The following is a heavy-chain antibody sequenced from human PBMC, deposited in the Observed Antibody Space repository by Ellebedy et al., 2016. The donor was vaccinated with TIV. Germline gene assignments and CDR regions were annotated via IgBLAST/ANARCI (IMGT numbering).Heavy chain of an antibody. CDR1: GYTFTSYA. D-gene: IGHD1-7*01. J-gene: IGHJ6*02. CDR3: ARDITGTTFSPYYYGMDV. V-gene: IGHV7-4-1*02. CDR2: INTNTGNP. Sequence: ASVKVSCKASGYTFTSYAMNWVRQAPGQGLEWMGWINTNTGNPTYAQGFTGRFVFSLDTSVSTAYLQISSLKAEDTAVYYCARDITGTTFSPYYYGMDVWGQGTTVTVSS.